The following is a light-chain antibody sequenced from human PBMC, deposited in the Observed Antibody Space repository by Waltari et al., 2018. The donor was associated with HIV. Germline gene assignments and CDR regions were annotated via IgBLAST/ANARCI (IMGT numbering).Light chain of an antibody. CDR1: SSDVGGYNY. V-gene: IGLV2-23*02. CDR2: DVT. CDR3: CSYAGSGTWV. Sequence: QSALTQPASVSGSPGQSITISCTGTSSDVGGYNYVSWYQQHPGTAPKLMFYDVTKRPSGVSNRFSGSKSGNTASLTISGLQAEDEADYYCCSYAGSGTWVFGGGTKLTVL. J-gene: IGLJ3*02.